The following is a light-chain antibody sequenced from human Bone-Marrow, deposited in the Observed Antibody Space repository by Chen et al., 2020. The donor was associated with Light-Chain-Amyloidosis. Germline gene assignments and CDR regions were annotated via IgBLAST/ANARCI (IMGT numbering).Light chain of an antibody. Sequence: EIVLTQSPATLSLSPGERATRSCRASQSVSTYLAWYQQKPGQAPRLLIYDASNRATGIPARFSGSGSGTDFTLTISSLEPEDFAVYYCQQRSNWPPRVTFGPGTRVDIK. CDR3: QQRSNWPPRVT. CDR1: QSVSTY. J-gene: IGKJ3*01. V-gene: IGKV3-11*01. CDR2: DAS.